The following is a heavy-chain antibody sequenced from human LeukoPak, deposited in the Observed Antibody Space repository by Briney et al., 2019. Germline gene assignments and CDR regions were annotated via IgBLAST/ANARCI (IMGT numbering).Heavy chain of an antibody. CDR3: ARDPSGRWNDDDYFDY. Sequence: GGSLRLSCAASGFTFSSYGMHWVRQAPGKGLEWVAAIWYGGSTKYYADSVKGRFTISRDNSKNSLYPQMSNLRAEGMAVYYCARDPSGRWNDDDYFDYYGQGKLVTVSS. CDR2: IWYGGSTK. V-gene: IGHV3-33*08. D-gene: IGHD1-1*01. CDR1: GFTFSSYG. J-gene: IGHJ4*02.